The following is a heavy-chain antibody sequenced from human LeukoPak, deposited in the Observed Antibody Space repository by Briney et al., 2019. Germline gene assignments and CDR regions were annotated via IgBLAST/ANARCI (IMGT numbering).Heavy chain of an antibody. CDR3: VGGRSFDY. Sequence: GGSLRLSCSASGFTFSSYWMSWVRQAPGKGLEWVAKIKQDGSAKDHVDSVKGRFTISRDNAKNSLYLQVNSLRDEDTAVYYCVGGRSFDYWGQGTLVTVSS. CDR1: GFTFSSYW. V-gene: IGHV3-7*02. CDR2: IKQDGSAK. D-gene: IGHD3-16*01. J-gene: IGHJ4*02.